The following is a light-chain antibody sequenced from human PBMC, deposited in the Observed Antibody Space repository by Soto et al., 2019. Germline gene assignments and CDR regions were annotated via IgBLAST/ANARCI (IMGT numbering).Light chain of an antibody. CDR2: GAS. V-gene: IGKV3-20*01. CDR3: QQYGSSRT. CDR1: QDVTRSY. Sequence: EIVLTQSPGTLSLSPGEGATLSCRASQDVTRSYLAWYQQKPGQAPRLLIYGASIRATGIPDRFSGSGSGTDFTLTISRLEPEDFAVYYCQQYGSSRTFGQGTKVEIK. J-gene: IGKJ1*01.